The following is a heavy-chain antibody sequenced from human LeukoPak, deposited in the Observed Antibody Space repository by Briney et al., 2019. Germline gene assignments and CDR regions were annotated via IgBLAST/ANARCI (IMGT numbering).Heavy chain of an antibody. CDR3: ARGRPETTVTSLDY. J-gene: IGHJ4*02. V-gene: IGHV1-2*02. CDR1: GYTFTGYY. CDR2: INPNSGGT. D-gene: IGHD4-17*01. Sequence: ASVKVSCKASGYTFTGYYMHWVRQAPGQGLEWMGWINPNSGGTNYAQKFQGRVTMTRDTSINTAYMELSRLRSDDTAVYYCARGRPETTVTSLDYWGQGTLVTVSS.